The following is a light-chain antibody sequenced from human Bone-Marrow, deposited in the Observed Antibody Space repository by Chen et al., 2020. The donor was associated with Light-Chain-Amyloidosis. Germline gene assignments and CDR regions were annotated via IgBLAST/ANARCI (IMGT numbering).Light chain of an antibody. Sequence: SSELTQPPSVSVYPGQTARITCSGDDLPTKYAYWYQQQPGQATVLVIHRDTERPSGISERFSGSSSGTTATVTISGVQAEDEADYHCQSADSSGTYEVIFGGGTKLTVL. CDR2: RDT. CDR3: QSADSSGTYEVI. CDR1: DLPTKY. V-gene: IGLV3-25*03. J-gene: IGLJ2*01.